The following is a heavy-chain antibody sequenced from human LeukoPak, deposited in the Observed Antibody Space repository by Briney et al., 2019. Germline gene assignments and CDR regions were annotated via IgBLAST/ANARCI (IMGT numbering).Heavy chain of an antibody. D-gene: IGHD6-19*01. V-gene: IGHV4-4*02. J-gene: IGHJ4*02. CDR2: IYHSGST. CDR3: ARDFFGSGWYFDY. Sequence: PSETLSLTCAVSGGSINSVNWWSWVRQPPGKGLEWIGEIYHSGSTNYNPSLKSRVTISVDKSKNQFSLNLSSVTAADTAVYYCARDFFGSGWYFDYWGQGTLVTVSS. CDR1: GGSINSVNW.